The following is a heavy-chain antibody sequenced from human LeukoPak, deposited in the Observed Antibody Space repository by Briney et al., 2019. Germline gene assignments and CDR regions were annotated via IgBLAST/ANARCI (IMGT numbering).Heavy chain of an antibody. CDR2: IYTSGST. Sequence: SETLSLTCTVSGGSISSYYWSWIRQPAGEGLEWIGRIYTSGSTNYNPSLKSRVTMSVDTSKNQFSLKLSSVTAADTAVYYCARDIAAAAHFDYWGQGTLVTVSS. CDR1: GGSISSYY. D-gene: IGHD6-13*01. CDR3: ARDIAAAAHFDY. V-gene: IGHV4-4*07. J-gene: IGHJ4*02.